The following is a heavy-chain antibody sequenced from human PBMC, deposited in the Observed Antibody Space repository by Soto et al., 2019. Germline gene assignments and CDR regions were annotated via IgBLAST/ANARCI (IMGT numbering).Heavy chain of an antibody. D-gene: IGHD6-13*01. CDR3: ASEGIAAAGTLFDY. Sequence: GGSLRLSCAASGFTFSSYAMHWVRQAPGKGLEWVAVISYDGSNKYYADSVKGRFTISRDNSKNTLYLQMNSLRAEDTAVYYCASEGIAAAGTLFDYWGQGTLVTVSS. J-gene: IGHJ4*02. V-gene: IGHV3-30-3*01. CDR2: ISYDGSNK. CDR1: GFTFSSYA.